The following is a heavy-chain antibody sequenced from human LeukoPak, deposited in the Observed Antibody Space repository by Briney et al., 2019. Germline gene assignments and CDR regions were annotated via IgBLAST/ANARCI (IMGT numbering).Heavy chain of an antibody. CDR3: ARVKVGDYGGKEVFDY. D-gene: IGHD4-23*01. CDR2: INTNTGNP. Sequence: AASVKVSCKASGYTFTSYAMNWVRQAPGKGLECMGWINTNTGNPTYAQGFTGRFVFSLDTSVSTAYLQISSLKAEDTAVYYCARVKVGDYGGKEVFDYWGQGTLVTVSS. CDR1: GYTFTSYA. J-gene: IGHJ4*02. V-gene: IGHV7-4-1*02.